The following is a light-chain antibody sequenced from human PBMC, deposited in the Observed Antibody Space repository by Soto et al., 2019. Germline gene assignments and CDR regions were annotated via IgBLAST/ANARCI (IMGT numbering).Light chain of an antibody. CDR3: QHNSCYRT. CDR1: QSISSW. V-gene: IGKV1-5*01. J-gene: IGKJ1*01. CDR2: DAC. Sequence: DIKMTQSPSTLSASVGDRVTITCRASQSISSWLAWYQQKPGKAPKLLIYDACLVERGFPSRFSGSGSGTEFSLTSSIQQHDDSATDSCQHNSCYRTFGQGTNV.